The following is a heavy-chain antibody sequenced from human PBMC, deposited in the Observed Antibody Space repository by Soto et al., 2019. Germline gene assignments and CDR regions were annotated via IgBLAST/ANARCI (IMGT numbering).Heavy chain of an antibody. CDR2: ISGSGANT. Sequence: EVQLLQSGGGLVQPGGSLGLSCGASGFTFISYAMCWVRHVPGKGLEWISSISGSGANTWYAGSVQGGFIISRDNSMSTVSLHMSSLRVEDTAIYYCARDRVTFDSWGQGTLVTVSS. D-gene: IGHD3-10*01. CDR3: ARDRVTFDS. CDR1: GFTFISYA. V-gene: IGHV3-23*01. J-gene: IGHJ4*02.